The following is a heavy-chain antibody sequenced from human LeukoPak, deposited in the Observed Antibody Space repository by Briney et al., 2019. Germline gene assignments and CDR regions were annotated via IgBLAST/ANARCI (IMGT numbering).Heavy chain of an antibody. J-gene: IGHJ4*02. D-gene: IGHD3-22*01. V-gene: IGHV3-48*01. CDR1: GFTFSSYS. CDR3: AKDSDYYDSSAYYYWEYYFDY. CDR2: ISSSSSTI. Sequence: GGSLRLSCAASGFTFSSYSMNWVRQAPGKGLEWVSYISSSSSTIYYADSAKGRFTISRDNSKNTLYLQMNSLRAEDTAVYYCAKDSDYYDSSAYYYWEYYFDYWGQGTLVTVPS.